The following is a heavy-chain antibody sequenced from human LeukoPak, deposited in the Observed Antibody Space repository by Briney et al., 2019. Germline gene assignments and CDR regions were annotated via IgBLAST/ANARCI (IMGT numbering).Heavy chain of an antibody. D-gene: IGHD3-9*01. CDR3: GKGSVYYDILTGYFNDYYYYGMDV. CDR1: GFTFSSYA. Sequence: GGSLRLSRAASGFTFSSYAMSWVRQAPGKGLEWVSAISGSGGSTYYADSVKGRFTISRDNSKNTLYLQMNSLRAEDTAVYYCGKGSVYYDILTGYFNDYYYYGMDVWGQGTTVTVSS. V-gene: IGHV3-23*01. J-gene: IGHJ6*02. CDR2: ISGSGGST.